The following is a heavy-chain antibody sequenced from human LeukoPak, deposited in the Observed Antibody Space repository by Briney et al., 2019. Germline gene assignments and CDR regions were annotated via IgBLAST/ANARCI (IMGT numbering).Heavy chain of an antibody. CDR1: GYTSTSYG. V-gene: IGHV1-18*01. CDR3: ATDLRRITIFGVVIRGAFDI. Sequence: GASVKVSGKASGYTSTSYGISWVRQAPGQGLEWMGWISAYNGNTNYAQKLQGRVTMTTDTSTSTAYMELRSLRSDDTAVYYCATDLRRITIFGVVIRGAFDIWGQGTMVTVSS. CDR2: ISAYNGNT. D-gene: IGHD3-3*01. J-gene: IGHJ3*02.